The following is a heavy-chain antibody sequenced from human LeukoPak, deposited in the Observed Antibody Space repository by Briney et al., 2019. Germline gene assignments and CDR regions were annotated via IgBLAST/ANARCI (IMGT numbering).Heavy chain of an antibody. CDR3: ARLPTYYYDSGGYYFDY. CDR1: GGSFSGYY. CDR2: INHSGST. J-gene: IGHJ4*02. D-gene: IGHD3-22*01. Sequence: PSETLSLTCAVYGGSFSGYYWSWIRQPPGKGLEWIGEINHSGSTNYNPSLKSRVTISVDTSKNQFSLKLTSVTAADTAVYYCARLPTYYYDSGGYYFDYWGQGTLVTVSS. V-gene: IGHV4-34*01.